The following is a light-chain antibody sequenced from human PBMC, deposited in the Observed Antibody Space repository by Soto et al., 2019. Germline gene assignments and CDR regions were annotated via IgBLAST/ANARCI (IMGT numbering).Light chain of an antibody. CDR2: AAS. CDR3: QQGHSSPYA. J-gene: IGKJ2*01. CDR1: QNIRNY. Sequence: DIQMTQSPSSLSASVGDRVTITCRASQNIRNYLNWYQQKPGDAPTLLIYAASTLQGAVPSRFSGSSSETDFTLTISSLHPEDPATYHCQQGHSSPYAFGQGTRLQI. V-gene: IGKV1-39*01.